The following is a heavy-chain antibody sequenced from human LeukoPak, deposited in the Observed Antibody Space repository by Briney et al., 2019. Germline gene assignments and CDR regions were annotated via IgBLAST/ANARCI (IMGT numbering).Heavy chain of an antibody. V-gene: IGHV3-11*06. CDR3: ASGRGRRMDV. J-gene: IGHJ6*02. D-gene: IGHD1-1*01. CDR2: ITSGSSYT. Sequence: AGSLRLSCAASGFTFSDSYMSWIRQAPGKGLEWVSTITSGSSYTNYGDSVKGRFTISRDNAKDSLYLPMNGLRADDTAVYYCASGRGRRMDVWGQGTTVTVSS. CDR1: GFTFSDSY.